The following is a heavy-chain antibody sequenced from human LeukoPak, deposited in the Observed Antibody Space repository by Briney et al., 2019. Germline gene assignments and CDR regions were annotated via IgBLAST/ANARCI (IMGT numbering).Heavy chain of an antibody. V-gene: IGHV3-66*04. CDR3: ARQAGQFGI. Sequence: GGSLRLSCAASGFTFGSYSINWVRQTPDKGLEWVSVIYSGGGTYYADSVKGRFTMSRDSSKNTLYLQMNSLRAEDTAIYYCARQAGQFGIWGQGTMVTVSS. J-gene: IGHJ3*02. CDR2: IYSGGGT. CDR1: GFTFGSYS. D-gene: IGHD3-10*01.